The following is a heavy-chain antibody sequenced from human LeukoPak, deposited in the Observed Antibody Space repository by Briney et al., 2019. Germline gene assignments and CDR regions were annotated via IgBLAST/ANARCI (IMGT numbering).Heavy chain of an antibody. CDR1: GFTFSSCA. V-gene: IGHV3-23*01. J-gene: IGHJ3*02. CDR2: ISGSGGSS. Sequence: GGSLRLSCAASGFTFSSCAMSWVRQAPGKGLEWVSAISGSGGSSYYADSVKGRFTISRDNAKNTLSLQMNSLRAEDTALYYCAKEISRGGFLYSYDHAFDIWGQGTMVTVSS. CDR3: AKEISRGGFLYSYDHAFDI. D-gene: IGHD5-18*01.